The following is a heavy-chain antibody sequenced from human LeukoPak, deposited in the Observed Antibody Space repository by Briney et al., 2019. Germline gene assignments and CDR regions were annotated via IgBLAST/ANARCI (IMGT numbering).Heavy chain of an antibody. V-gene: IGHV3-30*03. D-gene: IGHD5-24*01. J-gene: IGHJ4*02. CDR2: ISYDGSNK. CDR3: ARKEMAPN. CDR1: GFTFSSYG. Sequence: GGSLRLSCAASGFTFSSYGMHWVREAPGKGLEWVAVISYDGSNKYYADSVKGRFTISRDNSKNTLYLQMNSLRAEDTAVYYCARKEMAPNWGQGTLVTVSS.